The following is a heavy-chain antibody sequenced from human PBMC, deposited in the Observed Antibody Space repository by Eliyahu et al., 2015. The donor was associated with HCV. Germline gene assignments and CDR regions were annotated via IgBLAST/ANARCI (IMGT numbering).Heavy chain of an antibody. D-gene: IGHD1-14*01. CDR3: ARQRSGTYGRKGTVFFDY. CDR2: IHYPGGT. V-gene: IGHV4-31*03. Sequence: QVQLQESGPGLVKPSQTLSLTCTVSGGSISSGGYYWSWXRQHPGKGLAWIGYIHYPGGTPYNPSLKSRVSISVXTSNNHFSLKLGSVTAADTAVYYCARQRSGTYGRKGTVFFDYWGQGTLVTVSS. J-gene: IGHJ4*02. CDR1: GGSISSGGYY.